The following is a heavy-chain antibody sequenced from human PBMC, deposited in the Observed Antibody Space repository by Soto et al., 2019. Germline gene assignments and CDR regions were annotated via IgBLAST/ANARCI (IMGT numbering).Heavy chain of an antibody. Sequence: SVKVSSKASGGAFSSNTISWVRQAPGQGLEWMGRIIPILGIANYAQKFQGRVTITADESTSTAYMELSSLRSEDTAVYYCAAINSGSYLNWYFDLWGRGTLVTVSS. CDR1: GGAFSSNT. CDR3: AAINSGSYLNWYFDL. D-gene: IGHD1-26*01. J-gene: IGHJ2*01. V-gene: IGHV1-69*02. CDR2: IIPILGIA.